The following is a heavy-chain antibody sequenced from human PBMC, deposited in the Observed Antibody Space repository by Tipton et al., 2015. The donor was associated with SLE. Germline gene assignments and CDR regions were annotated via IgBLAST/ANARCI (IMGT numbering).Heavy chain of an antibody. D-gene: IGHD3-16*01. Sequence: SLRLSCAASGFNFVKYWMTWFRQAPGKGLEWVAKIRQDGSETHYLDSVKGRFTISRDNAKDSLYLQMISLRAEDTAVYFCARHDPTLTYSDYYRGLDGWGQGTAVTVSS. CDR1: GFNFVKYW. J-gene: IGHJ6*02. V-gene: IGHV3-7*01. CDR2: IRQDGSET. CDR3: ARHDPTLTYSDYYRGLDG.